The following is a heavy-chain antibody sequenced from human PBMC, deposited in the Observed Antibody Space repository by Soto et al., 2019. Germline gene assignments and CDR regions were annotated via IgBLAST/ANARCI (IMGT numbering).Heavy chain of an antibody. V-gene: IGHV4-34*01. D-gene: IGHD6-6*01. CDR3: ARLACRKCDSSPSQY. J-gene: IGHJ4*02. CDR2: INQSGST. Sequence: SETLSLTCAVYGGSFSGYYWSWIRQPPGKGLEWIGEINQSGSTNYNPSLKSRVAISLDTSKNQFSLKLSSVTAADTAVYYCARLACRKCDSSPSQYWGQGFPVTVSS. CDR1: GGSFSGYY.